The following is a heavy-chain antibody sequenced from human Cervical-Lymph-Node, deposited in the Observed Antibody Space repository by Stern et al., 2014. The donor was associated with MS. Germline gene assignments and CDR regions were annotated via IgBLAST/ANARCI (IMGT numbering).Heavy chain of an antibody. CDR1: GGSTSSYY. J-gene: IGHJ4*02. CDR2: ISSSGGT. V-gene: IGHV4-59*08. Sequence: VQLVESGPGLVKPSETLSLTCTVSGGSTSSYYWSWIRQPPGKGLEWIGYISSSGGTKYNPSLKSRVTISLDTSKTHFPLTRSSVTAADTAVYYCARGYTTSSGRPDYWGQGTLVTVSS. D-gene: IGHD6-6*01. CDR3: ARGYTTSSGRPDY.